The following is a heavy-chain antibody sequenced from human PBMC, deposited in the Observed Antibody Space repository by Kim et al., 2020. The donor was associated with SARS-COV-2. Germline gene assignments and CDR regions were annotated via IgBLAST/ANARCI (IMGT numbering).Heavy chain of an antibody. V-gene: IGHV3-21*01. CDR3: ASFSGSYLPRPDY. J-gene: IGHJ4*02. CDR2: ISSSSSYI. CDR1: GFTFSSYS. D-gene: IGHD1-26*01. Sequence: GGSLRLSCAASGFTFSSYSMNWVRQAPGKGLEWVSSISSSSSYIYYADSVKGRFTISRDNAKNSLYLQMNSLRAEDTAVYYCASFSGSYLPRPDYWGQGTLVTVSS.